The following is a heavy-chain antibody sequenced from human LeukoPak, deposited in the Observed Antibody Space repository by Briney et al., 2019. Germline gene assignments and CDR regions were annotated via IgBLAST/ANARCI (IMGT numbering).Heavy chain of an antibody. D-gene: IGHD6-19*01. CDR2: INHSGST. CDR1: SGSFSEYD. J-gene: IGHJ4*02. CDR3: ARGPRGLGMAGTFDY. Sequence: PSETLSLTCAVYSGSFSEYDWSWIRQPPGKGLEWIAEINHSGSTNYNPSLKSRVTISVDTSKTQFSLKLSSVTAADTAVYYCARGPRGLGMAGTFDYWGQGTLVTVSS. V-gene: IGHV4-34*01.